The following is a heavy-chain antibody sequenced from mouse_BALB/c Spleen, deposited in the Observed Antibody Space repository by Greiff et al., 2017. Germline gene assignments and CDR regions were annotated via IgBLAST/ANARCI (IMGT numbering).Heavy chain of an antibody. CDR1: GFSFTGYG. V-gene: IGHV2-6-7*01. CDR3: ARDTGYGRGSVAY. J-gene: IGHJ3*01. Sequence: VKLMESGPGLVAPSQSLSITCTVSGFSFTGYGVNWVRQPPGEGLEWLGMIWGDGSTDYNSALKSRLSISKDNSKSQVFLKMNSLQTDDTARYYCARDTGYGRGSVAYWGQGTLVTVSA. CDR2: IWGDGST. D-gene: IGHD1-1*01.